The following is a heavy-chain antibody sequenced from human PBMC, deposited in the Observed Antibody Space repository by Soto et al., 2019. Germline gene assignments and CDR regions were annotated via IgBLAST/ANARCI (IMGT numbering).Heavy chain of an antibody. Sequence: SETLSLTCTVSGGSISSGDYYWSWIRQPPGKGLEWIGYIYYSGSTYYNPSLKSRVTISVDTSKNQFSLKLSSVTAADTAVYYCARGLGGYYYYGMDVWGQGTTVTSP. V-gene: IGHV4-30-4*01. CDR3: ARGLGGYYYYGMDV. CDR1: GGSISSGDYY. CDR2: IYYSGST. J-gene: IGHJ6*02.